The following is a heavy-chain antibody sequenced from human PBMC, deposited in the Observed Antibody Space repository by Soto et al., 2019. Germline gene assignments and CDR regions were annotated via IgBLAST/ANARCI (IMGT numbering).Heavy chain of an antibody. Sequence: QVQLVQSGAEVKKPGASVKVSCKASGYTFTSYDINWVRQATGQGLEWMGWMNPNSGNTGYAQKFQGRVTMTRNTSISTAYMELSSLRSEATAVYYCARRSPMVRGVIIFGYWGQGTLVTVPS. CDR1: GYTFTSYD. J-gene: IGHJ4*02. CDR3: ARRSPMVRGVIIFGY. V-gene: IGHV1-8*01. CDR2: MNPNSGNT. D-gene: IGHD3-10*01.